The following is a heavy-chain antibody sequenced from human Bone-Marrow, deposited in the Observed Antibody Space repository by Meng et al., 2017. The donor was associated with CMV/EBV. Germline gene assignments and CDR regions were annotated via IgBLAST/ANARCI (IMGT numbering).Heavy chain of an antibody. J-gene: IGHJ5*02. CDR1: GRSINSGAYF. CDR3: AREGAGSSSWFGKIDP. V-gene: IGHV4-31*03. Sequence: SETLSLTCTVSGRSINSGAYFWTWIRQHPGKGLEWIGYIFYNGNTYYNPSLKSRVSISMDTSKNQFSLKLNSVTAADAAVYYCAREGAGSSSWFGKIDPWGQGTRVTGSS. D-gene: IGHD6-13*01. CDR2: IFYNGNT.